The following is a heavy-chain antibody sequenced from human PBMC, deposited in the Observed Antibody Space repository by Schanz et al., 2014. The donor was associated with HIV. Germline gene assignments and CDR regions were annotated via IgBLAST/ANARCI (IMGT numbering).Heavy chain of an antibody. J-gene: IGHJ1*01. CDR2: IIPMYGTA. Sequence: VQLVQSGAEVKKPGSSVKVSCKASGGSFSRSAVSWVRQAPGQGLEWMGGIIPMYGTANYARKFQGRVTITADESTSTAYMEVSRLSPDDTAVYYCATRQGIGEYFENWGQGSLVTVSS. D-gene: IGHD3-3*01. CDR3: ATRQGIGEYFEN. CDR1: GGSFSRSA. V-gene: IGHV1-69*01.